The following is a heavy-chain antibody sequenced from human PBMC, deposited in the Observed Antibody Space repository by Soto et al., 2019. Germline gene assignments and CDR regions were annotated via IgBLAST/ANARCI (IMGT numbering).Heavy chain of an antibody. CDR1: GFNFSPYF. V-gene: IGHV3-74*01. CDR2: IKGDGTTT. Sequence: EAHLVESGGGLPQPGGSLRLSCVASGFNFSPYFMAWVRQGAGRGLEWVSHIKGDGTTTAYADSVRGRFIISRDNGRNTLFLQMNSLRDEDTAVYYCVRDRGTPDSFDIWGKGTTVIVSS. CDR3: VRDRGTPDSFDI. J-gene: IGHJ3*02. D-gene: IGHD1-26*01.